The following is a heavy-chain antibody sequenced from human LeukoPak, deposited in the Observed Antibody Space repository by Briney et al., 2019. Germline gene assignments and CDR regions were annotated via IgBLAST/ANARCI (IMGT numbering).Heavy chain of an antibody. V-gene: IGHV4-59*08. CDR3: ARHPPKSFFDY. CDR2: IYYSGST. J-gene: IGHJ4*02. CDR1: GGSISSYY. Sequence: KTSETLSLTCTVSGGSISSYYWSWLRQPPGKGLEWVAYIYYSGSTNYNPSLKSRVTISVDTSKNQFSLKLSSVTAADTAVYYCARHPPKSFFDYWGQGTLVTVSS. D-gene: IGHD1-26*01.